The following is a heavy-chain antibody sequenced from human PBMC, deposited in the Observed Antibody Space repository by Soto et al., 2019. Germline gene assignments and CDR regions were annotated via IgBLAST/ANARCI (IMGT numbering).Heavy chain of an antibody. Sequence: GGSLRLSCVGSGFNFSNYGMNWVRQAPGKGPAWVSTISGSGDRTYYADSVQGRFTVSRDNSKNTLFLEMDSLGADDTAVYYCAAGIAVTRNWYYGMDVWGQGTTVTVYS. D-gene: IGHD6-19*01. V-gene: IGHV3-23*01. CDR3: AAGIAVTRNWYYGMDV. CDR2: ISGSGDRT. CDR1: GFNFSNYG. J-gene: IGHJ6*02.